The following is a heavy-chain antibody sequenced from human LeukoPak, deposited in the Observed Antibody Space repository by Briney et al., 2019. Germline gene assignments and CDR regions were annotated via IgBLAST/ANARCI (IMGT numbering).Heavy chain of an antibody. CDR1: GGSISSSSYY. V-gene: IGHV4-39*01. J-gene: IGHJ3*02. CDR3: ARHHSGSWNYGDGYAFDI. Sequence: KTSETLSLTCTVSGGSISSSSYYWGWIRQPPGKGLEWIGSIYYSGSTYYNPSLKSRVTISVDTSKNQFSLKLSSVTAADTAVYYCARHHSGSWNYGDGYAFDIWGQGTMVTVSS. CDR2: IYYSGST. D-gene: IGHD1-7*01.